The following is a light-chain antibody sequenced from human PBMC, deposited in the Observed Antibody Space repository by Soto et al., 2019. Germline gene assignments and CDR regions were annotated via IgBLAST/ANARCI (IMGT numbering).Light chain of an antibody. CDR2: EVT. CDR1: SSDIGGYDY. V-gene: IGLV2-14*01. J-gene: IGLJ3*02. Sequence: QSALTQPASVSGSPGQSITVSCTGTSSDIGGYDYVSWYQHNPGKAPKLMIYEVTNRPSGISYRFSGSKSDNTASLTISGLQAEDEADYYCSSYTRNNTRVFGGGTKVTVL. CDR3: SSYTRNNTRV.